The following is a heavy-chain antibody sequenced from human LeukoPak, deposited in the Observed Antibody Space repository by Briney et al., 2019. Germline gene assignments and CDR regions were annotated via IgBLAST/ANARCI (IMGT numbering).Heavy chain of an antibody. CDR3: ARDGYYGSGRPFDY. Sequence: GRSLRLSCAASGFTFSSYAIHWVRQTPGKGLEWVAVIWYDGSEKYYADSVKGRLTISRDNSKNTLYLQMNSLRADDTAVYYCARDGYYGSGRPFDYWGQGALVSVSS. D-gene: IGHD3-10*01. CDR2: IWYDGSEK. V-gene: IGHV3-33*08. CDR1: GFTFSSYA. J-gene: IGHJ4*02.